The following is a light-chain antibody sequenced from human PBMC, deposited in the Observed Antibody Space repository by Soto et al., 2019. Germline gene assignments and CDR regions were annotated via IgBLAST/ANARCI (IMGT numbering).Light chain of an antibody. CDR3: QQYGSSPLIT. CDR1: QSVSSD. V-gene: IGKV3-20*01. J-gene: IGKJ5*01. Sequence: EIVMTQSPATLSVSPGERATLSCRSSQSVSSDLVWYQQKAGQAPRLLIYDTSSRATGIPDRFSGSGSGTDFTLTISRLEPEDFAVYYCQQYGSSPLITFGQGTRLEIK. CDR2: DTS.